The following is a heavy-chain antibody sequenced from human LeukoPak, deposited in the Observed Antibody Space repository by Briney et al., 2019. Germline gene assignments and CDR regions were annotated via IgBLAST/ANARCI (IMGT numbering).Heavy chain of an antibody. D-gene: IGHD3-22*01. CDR1: GGSISRYY. J-gene: IGHJ6*02. CDR3: ARDRAYYDSSGYRPGWNYYYGMDV. CDR2: IYYSGST. V-gene: IGHV4-59*01. Sequence: PSETLSLTCTVSGGSISRYYWSWIRQPPGKGLEWIGYIYYSGSTNYNPSLKSRVTISVDTSKNQFSLKLSSVTAADTAVYYCARDRAYYDSSGYRPGWNYYYGMDVWGQGTTVTVSS.